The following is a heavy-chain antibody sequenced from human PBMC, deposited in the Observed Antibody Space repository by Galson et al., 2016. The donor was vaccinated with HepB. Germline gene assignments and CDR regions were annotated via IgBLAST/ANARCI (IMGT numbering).Heavy chain of an antibody. V-gene: IGHV3-30*04. CDR1: GVTFRYFS. D-gene: IGHD1-1*01. Sequence: SLRLSCAASGVTFRYFSIHWVRQAPGKGLEWVTIISDAGSSKYYADSVKGRFTISRDNSKNTVNLQMNNLRTEDTAVYYCARGGTGRLAYYYYGMDVWGPGTTVTVSS. CDR2: ISDAGSSK. J-gene: IGHJ6*02. CDR3: ARGGTGRLAYYYYGMDV.